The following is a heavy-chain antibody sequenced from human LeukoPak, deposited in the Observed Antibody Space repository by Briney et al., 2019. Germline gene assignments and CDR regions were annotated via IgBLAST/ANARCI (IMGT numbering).Heavy chain of an antibody. V-gene: IGHV1-2*02. D-gene: IGHD1/OR15-1a*01. CDR2: INPNSGGT. CDR1: GYTFTGYY. J-gene: IGHJ4*02. Sequence: ASVKVSCKASGYTFTGYYIHWVRQAPGQGLGWMGWINPNSGGTNYAQKFQGRVTMTRDTSISTAYMELSRLRSDDTAVYYCASSTPSAKTIDYWGQGTLVTVSS. CDR3: ASSTPSAKTIDY.